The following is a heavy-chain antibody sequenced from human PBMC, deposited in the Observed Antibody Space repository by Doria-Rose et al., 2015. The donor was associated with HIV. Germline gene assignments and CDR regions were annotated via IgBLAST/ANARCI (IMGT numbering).Heavy chain of an antibody. V-gene: IGHV3-30*18. J-gene: IGHJ6*02. CDR1: GITFSNYG. D-gene: IGHD3-3*01. CDR3: AKDYQPAYTVEFYDFWSGYYTTYYGLDV. CDR2: ISYDGSNE. Sequence: SGGGVVQPGRSLRLSCAASGITFSNYGIHWVRQAPGKGLEWVAVISYDGSNEYYADSVKGRFTISRDNSKSTLYLQMNSLRAEDTAVYYCAKDYQPAYTVEFYDFWSGYYTTYYGLDVWGQGTTVTVSS.